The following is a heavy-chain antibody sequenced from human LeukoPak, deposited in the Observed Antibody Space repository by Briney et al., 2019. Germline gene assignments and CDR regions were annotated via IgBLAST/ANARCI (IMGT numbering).Heavy chain of an antibody. D-gene: IGHD3-3*01. CDR2: ISWDGGST. CDR1: GFTFDDYA. J-gene: IGHJ4*02. V-gene: IGHV3-43D*03. Sequence: PGGSLRLSCAASGFTFDDYAMHWVRQAPGKGLEWVSLISWDGGSTYYADSVKGRFTISRDNSKNSLYLQTNSLRAEDTALYYCAKDRSPDYDFWSGFDYWGQGTLVTVSS. CDR3: AKDRSPDYDFWSGFDY.